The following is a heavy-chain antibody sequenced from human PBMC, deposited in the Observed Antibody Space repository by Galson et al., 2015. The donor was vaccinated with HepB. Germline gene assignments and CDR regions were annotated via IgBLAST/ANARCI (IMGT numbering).Heavy chain of an antibody. D-gene: IGHD3-22*01. CDR3: TRHNSSGGNY. Sequence: LRLSCAASGFTFSGSAMHWVRQASGKGLEWVGRIRSKANSYATAYAASVKGRFTISRDDSKNTAYLQMNSLKTEDTAVYYCTRHNSSGGNYWGQGTLVTVSS. CDR1: GFTFSGSA. CDR2: IRSKANSYAT. J-gene: IGHJ4*02. V-gene: IGHV3-73*01.